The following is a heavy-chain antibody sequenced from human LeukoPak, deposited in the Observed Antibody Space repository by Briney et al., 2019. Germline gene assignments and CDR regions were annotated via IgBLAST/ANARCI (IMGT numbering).Heavy chain of an antibody. CDR3: VRVGYSYGSFIFDY. D-gene: IGHD5-18*01. J-gene: IGHJ4*02. CDR1: GGSISSSSYE. CDR2: VYYSGST. V-gene: IGHV4-39*01. Sequence: SETLSLTCTVSGGSISSSSYEWGWIRQPPGKGLEWIGSVYYSGSTYYNPSLKSRVTISVDTSKNQFSLKLSSVTAADTAVYYCVRVGYSYGSFIFDYWGQGTLVTVSS.